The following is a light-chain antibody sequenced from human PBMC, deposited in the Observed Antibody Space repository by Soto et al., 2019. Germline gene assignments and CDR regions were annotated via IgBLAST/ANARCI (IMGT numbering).Light chain of an antibody. CDR2: GES. J-gene: IGKJ2*01. CDR3: QHYGSHPYT. V-gene: IGKV3-20*01. CDR1: QSVSSNF. Sequence: EIVLTQSPGTLSLSPGERATLSCRASQSVSSNFLAWYQQKPGHPPRLLMYGESIRATSIPDRFSGSGSWAAFPLTISILEPEDLAVYYRQHYGSHPYTFGQGTKLEIK.